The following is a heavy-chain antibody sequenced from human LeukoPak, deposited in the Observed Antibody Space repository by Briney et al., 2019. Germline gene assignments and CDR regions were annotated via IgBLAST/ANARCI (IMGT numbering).Heavy chain of an antibody. V-gene: IGHV4-34*01. Sequence: SETLSLTCAVYGGSFSGYYWSWIRQPPGKGLEWIGEINHSGSTNYNPSLKSRVTISVDTSKNQFSLKLSSVTAADTAVYYCARLGGNPIGDFDYWGQGTLVTVSS. CDR2: INHSGST. CDR3: ARLGGNPIGDFDY. CDR1: GGSFSGYY. D-gene: IGHD4-23*01. J-gene: IGHJ4*02.